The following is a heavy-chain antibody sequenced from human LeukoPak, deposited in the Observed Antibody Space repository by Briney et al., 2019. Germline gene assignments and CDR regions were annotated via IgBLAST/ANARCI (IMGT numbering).Heavy chain of an antibody. J-gene: IGHJ4*02. CDR2: ISSSSSTI. CDR3: ARQIVVIDY. V-gene: IGHV3-48*04. Sequence: GGSLRLSCAASGFTFSSYSMNWVRQAPGKGLEWVSYISSSSSTIYYADSVEGRLTISRDNAKNSLYLQMNSLRAEDTAVYYCARQIVVIDYWGQGTLVTVSS. CDR1: GFTFSSYS. D-gene: IGHD3-22*01.